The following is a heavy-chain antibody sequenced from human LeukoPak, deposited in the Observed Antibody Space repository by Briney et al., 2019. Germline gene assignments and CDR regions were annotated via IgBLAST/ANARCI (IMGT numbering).Heavy chain of an antibody. CDR1: GFTFSSYA. V-gene: IGHV3-30-3*01. J-gene: IGHJ3*02. CDR2: ISYDGSNK. Sequence: GGSLRLSCAASGFTFSSYAMHWVRQAPGKGLEWVAVISYDGSNKYYADSVKGRFTISRDNSKNTLYLQMNSLRAEDTAVYYCAREWDPMIVARSAFDIWGQGTMVTVSS. CDR3: AREWDPMIVARSAFDI. D-gene: IGHD3-22*01.